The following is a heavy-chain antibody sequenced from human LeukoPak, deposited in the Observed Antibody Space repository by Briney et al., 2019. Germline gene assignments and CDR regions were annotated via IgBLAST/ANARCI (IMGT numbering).Heavy chain of an antibody. CDR3: ARGVPYDSWSGPHYSDY. Sequence: GASVKVSCKASGGTFSSYAISWVRQAPGQGLEWMGGIIPIFGTANYAQKFQGRVTITADESTSTAYMELSSLRSEDTAVYYCARGVPYDSWSGPHYSDYWGQGTLVTVSS. V-gene: IGHV1-69*13. CDR1: GGTFSSYA. CDR2: IIPIFGTA. J-gene: IGHJ4*02. D-gene: IGHD3-3*01.